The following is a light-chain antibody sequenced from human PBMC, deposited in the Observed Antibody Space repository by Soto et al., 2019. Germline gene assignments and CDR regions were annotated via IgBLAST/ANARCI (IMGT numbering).Light chain of an antibody. Sequence: EIGVTHSPGILSLYPGERASLSCGASQSISSSFLAWYQQKPGQAPRLLIYGASSRATGIPDRFSGTGSETDFTLTISRLEPEDFAVYYCQQYGGSPRTFGQGTRLEIK. CDR1: QSISSSF. CDR2: GAS. CDR3: QQYGGSPRT. V-gene: IGKV3-20*01. J-gene: IGKJ5*01.